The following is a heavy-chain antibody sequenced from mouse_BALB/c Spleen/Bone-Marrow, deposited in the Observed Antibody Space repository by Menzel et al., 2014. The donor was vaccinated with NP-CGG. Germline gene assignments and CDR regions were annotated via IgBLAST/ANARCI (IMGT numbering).Heavy chain of an antibody. CDR2: INPSNGGT. D-gene: IGHD1-1*01. V-gene: IGHV1S81*02. Sequence: QVQLQQSGAELVKPGASVKLSCKASGYSFTNYYMYWVKRRPGQGLEWIGEINPSNGGTNFNEKFKNKATLTVDKSSSTAYMQLSSLTSEDSAVYYCTRGNYGYWYFDVWGAGTTATVSS. CDR3: TRGNYGYWYFDV. CDR1: GYSFTNYY. J-gene: IGHJ1*01.